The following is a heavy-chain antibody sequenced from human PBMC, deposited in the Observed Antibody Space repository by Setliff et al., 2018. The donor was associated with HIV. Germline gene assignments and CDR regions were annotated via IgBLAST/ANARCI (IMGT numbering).Heavy chain of an antibody. V-gene: IGHV4-59*01. CDR2: FHYRGSP. D-gene: IGHD6-6*01. Sequence: SETLSLTCTVSGDSINNYHWSWIRQPPGEGLEFLGFFHYRGSPIYNPSLKSRVNILVDTSKTQFSLNLTSVTAADTAVYYCARSVARDYWYFGHWGRGTLVTVS. CDR1: GDSINNYH. J-gene: IGHJ2*01. CDR3: ARSVARDYWYFGH.